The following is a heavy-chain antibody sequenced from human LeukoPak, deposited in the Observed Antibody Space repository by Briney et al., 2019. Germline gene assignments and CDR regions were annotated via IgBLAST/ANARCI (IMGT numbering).Heavy chain of an antibody. J-gene: IGHJ4*02. CDR3: AMSVEMPPIPSFDY. CDR1: GYIFTPHH. D-gene: IGHD5-24*01. CDR2: VSRANDP. Sequence: GASVKVSCKTSGYIFTPHHIHWMRQAPGQGLELLGWVSRANDPEYSQKSQGRVVITRDASATTSYLELNSLRSEDTAIYYCAMSVEMPPIPSFDYWGQGTLVTVSS. V-gene: IGHV1-3*01.